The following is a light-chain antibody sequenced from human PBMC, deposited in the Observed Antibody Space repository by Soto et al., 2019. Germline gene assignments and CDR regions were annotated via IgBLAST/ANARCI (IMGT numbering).Light chain of an antibody. CDR2: DAS. Sequence: EIVLTQSPATLALALGERATLSCRASQSVSTYLAWYQQKPGQAPRLLIYDASSRATGIPARFSGSGSGTVFTLAISSLEPEDFAVYYCQQRTKWPPTFGQGTKVEIK. V-gene: IGKV3-11*01. CDR1: QSVSTY. J-gene: IGKJ1*01. CDR3: QQRTKWPPT.